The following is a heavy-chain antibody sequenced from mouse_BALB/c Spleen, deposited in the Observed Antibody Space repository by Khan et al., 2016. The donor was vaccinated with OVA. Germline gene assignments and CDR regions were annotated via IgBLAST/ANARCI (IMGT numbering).Heavy chain of an antibody. J-gene: IGHJ3*01. CDR2: IDPANGNT. CDR3: ARDYWDVFAY. Sequence: EVQLQQSGAELVKPGASVKLSCTASGFNIKDTYMHWVKQRPEQGLEWIGRIDPANGNTKYDPKFQGKATLTADTSSKTAYLQLSSLTSEDTAVYYCARDYWDVFAYWGQGTLVTVSA. D-gene: IGHD4-1*01. V-gene: IGHV14-3*02. CDR1: GFNIKDTY.